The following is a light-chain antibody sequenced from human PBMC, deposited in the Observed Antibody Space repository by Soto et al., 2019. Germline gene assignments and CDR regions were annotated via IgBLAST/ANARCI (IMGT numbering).Light chain of an antibody. J-gene: IGKJ4*01. CDR3: QKYNSAPHT. Sequence: DIQMTQSPSSLSASVGDRVTITCLASQGISNYLAWYQQKPGKVPKLLIYAASTLQSRVPSRFSGSGSGTDSTLTISSLQPEDVATYYCQKYNSAPHTFGGGTKVDIK. CDR2: AAS. V-gene: IGKV1-27*01. CDR1: QGISNY.